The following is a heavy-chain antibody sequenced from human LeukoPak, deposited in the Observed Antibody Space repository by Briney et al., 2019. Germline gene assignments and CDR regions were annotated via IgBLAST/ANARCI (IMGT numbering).Heavy chain of an antibody. CDR3: ARHRYGSGSYHGFDY. Sequence: PSETLSLTCAVYGGSFSGYYWSWIRQPPGKGLEWIGEINHSGSTNYNPSLKSRVTISVDTSKNQFSLKLSSVTAADTAVYYCARHRYGSGSYHGFDYWGQGTLVTVSS. CDR2: INHSGST. J-gene: IGHJ4*02. D-gene: IGHD3-10*01. CDR1: GGSFSGYY. V-gene: IGHV4-34*01.